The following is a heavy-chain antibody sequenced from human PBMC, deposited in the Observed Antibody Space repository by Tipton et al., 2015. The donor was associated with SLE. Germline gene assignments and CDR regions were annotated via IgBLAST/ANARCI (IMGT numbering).Heavy chain of an antibody. CDR3: ANVDISGWYYFDY. Sequence: SLRLSCAASGFTFRSYALHWVRQAPGRGLEWVAVISLDGSNEYYADSLKGRFTISRDNSKSTLYLQMNSLRSEDTAVYYCANVDISGWYYFDYWGQGTLVTVSS. CDR1: GFTFRSYA. D-gene: IGHD6-19*01. CDR2: ISLDGSNE. J-gene: IGHJ4*02. V-gene: IGHV3-30*01.